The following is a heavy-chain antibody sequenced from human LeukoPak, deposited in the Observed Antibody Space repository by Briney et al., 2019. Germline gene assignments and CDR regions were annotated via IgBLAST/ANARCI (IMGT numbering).Heavy chain of an antibody. D-gene: IGHD3-10*01. J-gene: IGHJ6*03. CDR3: ARDYGGYYGSWSKGNYYYYMDV. CDR1: GFTFTDYW. CDR2: IQWDGSEE. V-gene: IGHV3-7*01. Sequence: GGSLRLSCGASGFTFTDYWMTWVRQAPEKGLERVANIQWDGSEEYYVDSVKGRFTISRANAKNSLFLQMNSLRVDDKAVYYCARDYGGYYGSWSKGNYYYYMDVWGKGTTVTDSS.